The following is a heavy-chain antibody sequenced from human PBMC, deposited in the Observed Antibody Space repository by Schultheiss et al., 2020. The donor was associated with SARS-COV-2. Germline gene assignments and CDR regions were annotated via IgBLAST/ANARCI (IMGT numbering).Heavy chain of an antibody. D-gene: IGHD6-13*01. CDR1: GGSISSYY. Sequence: SETLSLTCTVSGGSISSYYWSWIRQPPGKGLEWIGYIYYSGSTNYNPSLKSRVTISVDTSKNQFSLKLSSVTAADTAVYYCARGDAAYSSSWYGYWFDPWGQGTLVTVSS. CDR3: ARGDAAYSSSWYGYWFDP. J-gene: IGHJ5*02. V-gene: IGHV4-59*01. CDR2: IYYSGST.